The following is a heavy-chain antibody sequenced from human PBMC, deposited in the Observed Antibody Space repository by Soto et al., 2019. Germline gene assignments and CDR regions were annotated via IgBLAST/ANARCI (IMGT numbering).Heavy chain of an antibody. V-gene: IGHV1-3*01. CDR3: ATPIVAFS. Sequence: GASVKVSCKASGYTFTGYAIHWVRQAPGQRLEWMGWINAGNGNTKYSQKFQGRVIITRDTSAGTAYMELRSLRSEDTAVYYCATPIVAFSWGQGTLVTVSS. CDR2: INAGNGNT. J-gene: IGHJ5*02. D-gene: IGHD5-12*01. CDR1: GYTFTGYA.